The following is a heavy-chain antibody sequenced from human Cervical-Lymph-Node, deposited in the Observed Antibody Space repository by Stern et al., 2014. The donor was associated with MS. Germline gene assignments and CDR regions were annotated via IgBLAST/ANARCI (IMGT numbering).Heavy chain of an antibody. D-gene: IGHD1-26*01. CDR1: GFTFSRCA. Sequence: EVQLLESGGGLVQPGGSLRLSCAASGFTFSRCAMNWVRQAPGKGLEWVSIINGTGDSTYYADSVKGRFTISRDNSKNTLYLQMNSLRAEDTAVYYCAIHAQPVRGWGQGTLVTVSS. V-gene: IGHV3-23*01. CDR2: INGTGDST. CDR3: AIHAQPVRG. J-gene: IGHJ4*02.